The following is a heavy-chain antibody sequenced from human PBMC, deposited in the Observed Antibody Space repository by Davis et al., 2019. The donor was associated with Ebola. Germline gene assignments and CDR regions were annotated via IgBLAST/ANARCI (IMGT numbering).Heavy chain of an antibody. J-gene: IGHJ4*02. CDR1: GFIISDYY. CDR3: VKASFSNHENF. Sequence: GGSLRLSCAASGFIISDYYVSWIRQAPGKGLEWVSVIYDHSTAYADSVKGRFTISRDNVKNSLYLQMNSLRDEDTAVYYCVKASFSNHENFWGQGTLVTVSS. D-gene: IGHD2/OR15-2a*01. CDR2: IYDHST. V-gene: IGHV3-69-1*02.